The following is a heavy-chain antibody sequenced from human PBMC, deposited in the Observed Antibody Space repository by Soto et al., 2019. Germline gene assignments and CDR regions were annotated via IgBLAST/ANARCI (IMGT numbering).Heavy chain of an antibody. J-gene: IGHJ4*02. D-gene: IGHD2-15*01. V-gene: IGHV4-31*03. CDR2: IYYSGST. CDR1: GRSISSGAYY. Sequence: QVQLQESGPGLVKPSQTLSLTCTVSGRSISSGAYYWSWIRQHPGKGLEWIGYIYYSGSTYYNPSLKSRVTISVDTSKNQFSLKLSSVTAADTAVYYCASSSGARYYDYWGQGTLVTVSS. CDR3: ASSSGARYYDY.